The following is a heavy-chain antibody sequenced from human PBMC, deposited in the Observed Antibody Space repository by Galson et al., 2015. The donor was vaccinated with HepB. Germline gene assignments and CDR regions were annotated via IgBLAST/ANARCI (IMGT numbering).Heavy chain of an antibody. CDR1: GYTFTNYA. CDR2: INTNTGNP. Sequence: SVKVSCKASGYTFTNYAMAWVRQAPGQRLEWLGWINTNTGNPTYAQGFPGRFVFSLDTSVSTAYLQISSLKSDDTAVYYCARGGRSIWGSYRTTSTFDHWGQGSLVTVSS. J-gene: IGHJ4*02. CDR3: ARGGRSIWGSYRTTSTFDH. V-gene: IGHV7-4-1*02. D-gene: IGHD3-16*02.